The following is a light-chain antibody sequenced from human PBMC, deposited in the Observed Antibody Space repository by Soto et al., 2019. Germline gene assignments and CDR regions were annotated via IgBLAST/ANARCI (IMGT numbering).Light chain of an antibody. J-gene: IGKJ1*01. CDR1: QGITNY. CDR3: QMYNRAPRT. CDR2: AAS. V-gene: IGKV1-27*01. Sequence: DIQMTQSPSSLSASVGDRVTITCRASQGITNYLAWYQQKPGKVPKLLIYAASTLQSGVTSRFSGSGSETNFIFTISSVLPEDAATYNCQMYNRAPRTFRQRTKVDIK.